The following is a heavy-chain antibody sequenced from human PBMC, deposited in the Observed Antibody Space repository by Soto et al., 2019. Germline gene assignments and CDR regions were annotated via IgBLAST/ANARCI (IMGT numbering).Heavy chain of an antibody. CDR2: IKQDGSEK. CDR3: ARSTGYSSGWYKWYFDL. D-gene: IGHD6-19*01. J-gene: IGHJ2*01. CDR1: GFTFSSYW. Sequence: EVQLVESGGGLVQPGGSLRLSCAASGFTFSSYWMSWVRQAPGKGLEWVANIKQDGSEKYYVDSVKGRFTISRDNAKNSLYLQMNGLRAEDTAVYYCARSTGYSSGWYKWYFDLWGRGTLVTVSS. V-gene: IGHV3-7*01.